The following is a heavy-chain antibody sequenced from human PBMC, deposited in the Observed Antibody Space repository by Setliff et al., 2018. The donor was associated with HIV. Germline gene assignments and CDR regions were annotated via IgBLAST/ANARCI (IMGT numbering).Heavy chain of an antibody. CDR2: IYYSGST. V-gene: IGHV4-59*01. CDR3: ARAGSYGWDY. J-gene: IGHJ4*02. Sequence: PSETLSLTCTVSGGSISSFYWTWIRQPPGKGLEWIGYIYYSGSTNYNPSPKSRLTISVDTSKNQVSLKLSSVTAADTAVYCCARAGSYGWDYWGQGTLVTVSS. CDR1: GGSISSFY. D-gene: IGHD5-18*01.